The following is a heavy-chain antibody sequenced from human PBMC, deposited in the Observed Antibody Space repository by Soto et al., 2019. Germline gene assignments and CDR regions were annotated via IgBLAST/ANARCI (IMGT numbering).Heavy chain of an antibody. CDR1: GGSISSGGYS. D-gene: IGHD6-19*01. J-gene: IGHJ4*02. Sequence: SGTLFPPCAVSGGSISSGGYSWGWIRQPPGKGLEWIVYIYHSGSTYYNPSLKSRVTISVDRSKNQFSLKLSSVTAADTAVYYCARHVNLPLAGTGFDSWGRGTLVTVSS. CDR2: IYHSGST. CDR3: ARHVNLPLAGTGFDS. V-gene: IGHV4-30-2*01.